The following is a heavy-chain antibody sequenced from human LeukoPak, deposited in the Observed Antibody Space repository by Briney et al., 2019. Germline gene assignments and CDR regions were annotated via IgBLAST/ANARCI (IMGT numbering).Heavy chain of an antibody. CDR2: ITSSSSTI. CDR3: ARANPSYYFDY. J-gene: IGHJ4*02. Sequence: PGGSLRLSCAASGFTFSNYNMIWVRQAPGKGLECISYITSSSSTIHYADSVKGRFTISRDNAKKSLYLQMNSLRAEDTAVYYCARANPSYYFDYWGQGTLVTVSS. D-gene: IGHD1-14*01. CDR1: GFTFSNYN. V-gene: IGHV3-48*01.